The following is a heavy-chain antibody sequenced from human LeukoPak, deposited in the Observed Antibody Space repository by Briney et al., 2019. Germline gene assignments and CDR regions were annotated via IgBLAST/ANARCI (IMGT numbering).Heavy chain of an antibody. V-gene: IGHV1-18*01. D-gene: IGHD6-6*01. CDR1: GYAFSSYG. CDR2: ISGYNGNT. J-gene: IGHJ4*02. Sequence: ASVKVSCKASGYAFSSYGISWVRQAPAQGVEWMGWISGYNGNTNYAQKLQGRVTMTTATSTSTVYMKLRSLRSDDTDVYYCARAPLYGSCEYWGQGTLVTVSS. CDR3: ARAPLYGSCEY.